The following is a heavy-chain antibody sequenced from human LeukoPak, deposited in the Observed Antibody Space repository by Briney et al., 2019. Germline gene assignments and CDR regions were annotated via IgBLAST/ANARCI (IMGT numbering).Heavy chain of an antibody. CDR3: ARGSRDGYNYDY. CDR1: GFTFSSYG. Sequence: GGSLRLSCAASGFTFSSYGMSWVRQAPGKGLEWVSAISGSGGSTYYADSVKGRFTISRDNSKNTLYLQMGSLRAEDMAVYYCARGSRDGYNYDYWGQGTLVTVSS. V-gene: IGHV3-23*01. J-gene: IGHJ4*02. D-gene: IGHD5-24*01. CDR2: ISGSGGST.